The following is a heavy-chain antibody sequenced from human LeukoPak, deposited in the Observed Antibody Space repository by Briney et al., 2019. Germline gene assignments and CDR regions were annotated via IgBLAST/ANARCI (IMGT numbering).Heavy chain of an antibody. Sequence: KPSETLCLTCTVSGGSISSYYWSWIRQPPGKGLEWIGYIYYSGSTNYNPSLKSRVTISVDTSKNQFSLKLNSVTAADTAVYYCARQSITVAGISFDYWGQGTLVTVSS. CDR1: GGSISSYY. CDR3: ARQSITVAGISFDY. D-gene: IGHD6-19*01. J-gene: IGHJ4*02. CDR2: IYYSGST. V-gene: IGHV4-59*08.